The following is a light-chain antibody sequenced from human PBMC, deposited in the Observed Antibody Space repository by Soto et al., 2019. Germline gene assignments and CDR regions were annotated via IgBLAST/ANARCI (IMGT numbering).Light chain of an antibody. CDR2: GSS. CDR3: QQYNNWGLS. CDR1: ENVGTN. J-gene: IGKJ4*01. Sequence: IVMTQSPATLSVSPGDEVTLSCRASENVGTNLAWYQQKPGQAPRLLIYGSSTRATGIPATLSGSGSGTEFTLTISSLQSEESAIYYCQQYNNWGLSFGGGTKVDIK. V-gene: IGKV3D-15*01.